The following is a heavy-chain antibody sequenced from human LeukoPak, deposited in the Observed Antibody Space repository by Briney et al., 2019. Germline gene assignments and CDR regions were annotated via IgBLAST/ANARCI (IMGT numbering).Heavy chain of an antibody. CDR2: IYYSGST. V-gene: IGHV4-61*01. CDR1: GGSVSSGSYY. J-gene: IGHJ3*02. CDR3: ARGGTERAFDI. D-gene: IGHD3-16*01. Sequence: PSGTLSLTCTVSGGSVSSGSYYWSWIRQPPGKGLEWIGYIYYSGSTNYNPSLKSRVTISVDTSKNQFSLKLSSVTAADTAVYYCARGGTERAFDIWGQGTMVTVSS.